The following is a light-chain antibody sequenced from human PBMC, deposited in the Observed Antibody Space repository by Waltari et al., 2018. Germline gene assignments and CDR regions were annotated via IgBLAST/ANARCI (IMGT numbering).Light chain of an antibody. V-gene: IGKV3-20*01. CDR3: QQYVTLPVT. Sequence: EIVLTQSPGTLSLSPGDRATLSCRASQSVSRTLAWYQQKPGQAPSILIYGASIRATGIPDRFSGSGSGTDFSLTISRLEPEDFAVYYCQQYVTLPVTFGQGTKVEIK. CDR2: GAS. CDR1: QSVSRT. J-gene: IGKJ1*01.